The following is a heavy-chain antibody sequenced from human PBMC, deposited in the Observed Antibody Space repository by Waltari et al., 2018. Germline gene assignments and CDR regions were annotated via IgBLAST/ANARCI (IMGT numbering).Heavy chain of an antibody. Sequence: EVQLVESGGGLVQPGGSLRISCAASEFTFRDYWMNWVRQAPGKGLGWVSRINGDGSSITYADSVKGRFTISRDNADNTLYLQMTSLRDEDTAIYYCASNGSGSYYNLWGQGTLVTVSS. CDR2: INGDGSSI. V-gene: IGHV3-74*01. J-gene: IGHJ4*02. CDR1: EFTFRDYW. D-gene: IGHD3-10*01. CDR3: ASNGSGSYYNL.